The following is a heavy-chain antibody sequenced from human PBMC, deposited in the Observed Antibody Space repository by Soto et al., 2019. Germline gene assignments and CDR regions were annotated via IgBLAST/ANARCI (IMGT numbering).Heavy chain of an antibody. CDR3: ARGDSPYVWFNEF. CDR2: IIPVFGTP. D-gene: IGHD3-16*01. CDR1: GGLFSSYA. V-gene: IGHV1-69*01. J-gene: IGHJ4*02. Sequence: QEQLVQSGAEVKRPGSSVKVSCKDSGGLFSSYAISWVRQAPGQGLAWMGGIIPVFGTPFYAQKFQGRVKISADESTNTAYMELSSLTSEDTAMYYCARGDSPYVWFNEFWGQGSLVTVSS.